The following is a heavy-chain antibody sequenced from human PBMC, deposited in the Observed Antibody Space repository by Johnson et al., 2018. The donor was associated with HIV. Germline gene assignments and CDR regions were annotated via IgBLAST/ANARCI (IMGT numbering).Heavy chain of an antibody. Sequence: VQLVESGGGLIQPGGSLRLSCAASGFTVDTNYISWVRQAPGKGLEWVSVIYSGGSTYYADSVKGRFTISRDNSKNTLYLQMNSLRAEDTAVYYCARPSTSHAFDIWGQGTMVTVSS. J-gene: IGHJ3*02. CDR2: IYSGGST. V-gene: IGHV3-53*01. CDR1: GFTVDTNY. CDR3: ARPSTSHAFDI.